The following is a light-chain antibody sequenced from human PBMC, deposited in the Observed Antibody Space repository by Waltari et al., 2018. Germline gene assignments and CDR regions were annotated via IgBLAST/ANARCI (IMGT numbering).Light chain of an antibody. V-gene: IGKV1-39*01. CDR1: QSISSY. Sequence: DIQMTQSPTYMSASEGDRGIITRGASQSISSYLNWYQQKPGKAPKPLIYAASSLQSGVPSRFSGSGSGTDFTLTISSLQPEDFATYYWQQSYSTPLTFGGGTKVEIK. J-gene: IGKJ4*01. CDR3: QQSYSTPLT. CDR2: AAS.